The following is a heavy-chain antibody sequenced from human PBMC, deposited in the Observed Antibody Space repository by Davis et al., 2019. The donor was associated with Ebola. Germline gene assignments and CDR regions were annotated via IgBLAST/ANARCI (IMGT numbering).Heavy chain of an antibody. CDR3: AKTHDGSYFYGMDV. CDR1: GYSFSDYW. D-gene: IGHD3-10*01. V-gene: IGHV5-51*01. CDR2: IYAGDSDT. J-gene: IGHJ6*02. Sequence: GESLKISCQGSGYSFSDYWIGWVRQVPGKGLEWMGIIYAGDSDTRYSPSFQCHVTMSVDESINTAYLHWGSLEASDTATYYCAKTHDGSYFYGMDVWGQGTTVIVSS.